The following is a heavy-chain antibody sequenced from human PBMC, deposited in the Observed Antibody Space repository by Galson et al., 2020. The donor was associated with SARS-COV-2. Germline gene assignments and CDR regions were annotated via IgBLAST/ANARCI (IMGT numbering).Heavy chain of an antibody. V-gene: IGHV5-51*01. CDR3: AKGYYSGSFNLFDP. CDR2: IYPGDSDT. J-gene: IGHJ5*02. CDR1: GYSFANYW. Sequence: GESLKISCKGSGYSFANYWIGWVRQMPGKGLEWMGVIYPGDSDTRYNPSFQGQVTISADKSISTAYLQWSSLKASDTAMYYCAKGYYSGSFNLFDPLGQGTLVTVSS. D-gene: IGHD3-3*01.